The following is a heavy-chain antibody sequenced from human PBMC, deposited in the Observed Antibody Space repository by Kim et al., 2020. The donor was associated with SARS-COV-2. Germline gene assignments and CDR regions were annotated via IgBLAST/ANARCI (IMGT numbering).Heavy chain of an antibody. V-gene: IGHV3-30*04. CDR1: GFTFSSYA. Sequence: GGSLRLSCAASGFTFSSYAMHWVRQAPGKGLEWVAVISYDGSNKYYADSVKGRFTISRDNSKNTLYLQMNSLRAEDTAVYYCARVVKQQLVEYFDYWGQGTLVTVSS. D-gene: IGHD6-13*01. CDR2: ISYDGSNK. CDR3: ARVVKQQLVEYFDY. J-gene: IGHJ4*02.